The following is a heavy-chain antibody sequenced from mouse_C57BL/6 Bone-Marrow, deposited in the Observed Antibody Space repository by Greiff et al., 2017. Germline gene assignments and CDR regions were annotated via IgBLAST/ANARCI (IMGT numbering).Heavy chain of an antibody. V-gene: IGHV1-69*01. CDR3: ARGGGKGSFDY. D-gene: IGHD1-1*01. CDR2: IDPSDSYT. Sequence: VQLQQPGAELVMPGASVKLSCKASGYTFTSYWMHWVKQRPGQGLEWIGEIDPSDSYTNYTQKFKGKSTLTVDKSSSTAYMQLSSLTSEDSAVYYCARGGGKGSFDYWGQGTTLTVSS. J-gene: IGHJ2*01. CDR1: GYTFTSYW.